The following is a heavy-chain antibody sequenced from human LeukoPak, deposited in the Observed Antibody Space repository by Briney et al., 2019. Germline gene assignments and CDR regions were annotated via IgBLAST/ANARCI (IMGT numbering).Heavy chain of an antibody. V-gene: IGHV1-69*01. CDR1: GDTFGSYA. J-gene: IGHJ4*02. CDR2: IIPIFGTA. CDR3: ASSLGYIYGWNS. Sequence: SVKVSCKASGDTFGSYALSWVRQAPGQGLEWMGGIIPIFGTANYAQKFQGRVTITADESTSTAYMDLSRLRCEDTAVYYCASSLGYIYGWNSWGQGTLVTVSS. D-gene: IGHD5-18*01.